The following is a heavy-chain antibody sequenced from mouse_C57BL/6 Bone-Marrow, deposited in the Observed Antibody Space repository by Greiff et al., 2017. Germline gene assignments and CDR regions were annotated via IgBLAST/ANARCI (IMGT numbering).Heavy chain of an antibody. Sequence: VQLQQSGAELVRPGASVKLSCTASGFNIKDDYMHWVKQRPEQGLEWIGWIDPENGDTEYASKFQGKATITADTSSNTAYLQLSSLTSEDTAVYYCTSPGSYFDYWGQGTTLTVSS. V-gene: IGHV14-4*01. CDR3: TSPGSYFDY. CDR1: GFNIKDDY. J-gene: IGHJ2*01. CDR2: IDPENGDT.